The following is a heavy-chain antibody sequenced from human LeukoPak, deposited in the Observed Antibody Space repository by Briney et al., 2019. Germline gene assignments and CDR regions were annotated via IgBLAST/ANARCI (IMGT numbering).Heavy chain of an antibody. J-gene: IGHJ4*02. CDR1: GGSFSGYY. CDR3: ARSRIAAAGSFRY. D-gene: IGHD6-13*01. CDR2: INHSGST. Sequence: TASETLSLTCAVYGGSFSGYYWSWIRQPPGKGLEWIGEINHSGSTKYNPSLKSRVTISVDTSKNQFSLRLSSVTAADTAVYYCARSRIAAAGSFRYWGQETLVTVCS. V-gene: IGHV4-34*01.